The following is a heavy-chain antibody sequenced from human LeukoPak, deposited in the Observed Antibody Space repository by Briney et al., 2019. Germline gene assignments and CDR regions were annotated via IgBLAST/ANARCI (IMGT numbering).Heavy chain of an antibody. CDR1: GFTFSDYS. D-gene: IGHD5-12*01. J-gene: IGHJ6*03. CDR2: IRYDGNNK. V-gene: IGHV3-30*02. Sequence: PGGSLRLSCAASGFTFSDYSMHWVRQAPGKGLNWVAFIRYDGNNKYYADSVKGRFTISRDNAKNSLYLQMNSLRAEDTAVYYCAREGVERLQEDYYYMDVWGKGTTVTISS. CDR3: AREGVERLQEDYYYMDV.